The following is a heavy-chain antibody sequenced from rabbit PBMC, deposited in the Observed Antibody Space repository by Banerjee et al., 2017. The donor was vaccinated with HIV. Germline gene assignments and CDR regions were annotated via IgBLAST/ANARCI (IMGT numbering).Heavy chain of an antibody. V-gene: IGHV1S45*01. J-gene: IGHJ4*01. CDR1: GFSFSNKYV. CDR2: INTSSGNT. Sequence: QEQLEESGGDLVKPGASLTLTCTASGFSFSNKYVMCWVRQAPGKGLEWIACINTSSGNTVYATWAKGRFTIYKTSWTTVTLKMTSLTAADTASYFCAKDLASVIGWNFGLWGPGTLVTVS. D-gene: IGHD1-1*01. CDR3: AKDLASVIGWNFGL.